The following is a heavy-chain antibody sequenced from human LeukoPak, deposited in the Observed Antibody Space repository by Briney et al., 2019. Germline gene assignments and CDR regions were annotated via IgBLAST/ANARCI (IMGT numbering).Heavy chain of an antibody. CDR3: ARDRPNYYGSDGHYYRRDGDY. D-gene: IGHD3-22*01. J-gene: IGHJ4*02. V-gene: IGHV3-23*01. CDR2: SSGSGGST. CDR1: GFTFSSYA. Sequence: GGSLRLSCAASGFTFSSYAMSWVRQAPGKGLEWVSASSGSGGSTYYADSVKGRFTISRDNSKNTLYLQMNSLRAEDTDVYYCARDRPNYYGSDGHYYRRDGDYWGRGTLVSVSS.